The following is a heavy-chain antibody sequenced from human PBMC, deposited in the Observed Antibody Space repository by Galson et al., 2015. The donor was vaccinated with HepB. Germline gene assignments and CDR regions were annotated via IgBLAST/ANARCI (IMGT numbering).Heavy chain of an antibody. J-gene: IGHJ4*02. CDR3: ARHLGTEETWIQLWSRTYDFDY. CDR2: VYYSGST. Sequence: SETLSLTCTVSGGSISSSSYYWGWIRQPPGKGLEWIGSVYYSGSTYYNPSLKSRVTISVDTSKNQFSLKLSSVTAADTAVYYCARHLGTEETWIQLWSRTYDFDYWGQGTLVTVSS. D-gene: IGHD5-18*01. V-gene: IGHV4-39*01. CDR1: GGSISSSSYY.